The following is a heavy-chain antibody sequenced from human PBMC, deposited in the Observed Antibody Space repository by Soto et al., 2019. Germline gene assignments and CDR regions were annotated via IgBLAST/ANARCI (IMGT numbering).Heavy chain of an antibody. J-gene: IGHJ5*02. V-gene: IGHV4-39*01. CDR3: VRQVTGTRRFKWFDP. D-gene: IGHD1-7*01. CDR2: IYHNGRT. Sequence: QLQLQESGPGLVKPSETLSLTCSISGASVTGTTYYWGWIRQSPGKGLEWIGNIYHNGRTDYNPSLKNRVAISIDASKTQFSLRLTSVTAADTAMYYCVRQVTGTRRFKWFDPWGQGTLVTVSS. CDR1: GASVTGTTYY.